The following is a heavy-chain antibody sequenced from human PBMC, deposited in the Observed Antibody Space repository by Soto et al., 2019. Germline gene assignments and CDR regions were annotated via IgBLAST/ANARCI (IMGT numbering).Heavy chain of an antibody. J-gene: IGHJ1*01. CDR1: SGSFSVYY. V-gene: IGHV4-34*01. Sequence: SETLSLTCAIYSGSFSVYYWNWFRQSPGKGLEWIGEINHAGSTNYNPSLKSRVTISVDTSKNQFSLKLSSVTAADTAVYYCARTAHYYDSSGYSEYFQHWGQGTLVTVSS. CDR3: ARTAHYYDSSGYSEYFQH. D-gene: IGHD3-22*01. CDR2: INHAGST.